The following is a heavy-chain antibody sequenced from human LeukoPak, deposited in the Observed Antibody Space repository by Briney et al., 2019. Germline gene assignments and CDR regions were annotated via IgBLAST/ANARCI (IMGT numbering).Heavy chain of an antibody. CDR1: GYSFSSYW. V-gene: IGHV5-51*01. Sequence: GESLKISCKGYGYSFSSYWIAWVRQAPGKGLEWMGVIYPRDSRTTYSPSFEGQVTISADKSITTAYLQWSSLMASDTAVYYCARHLSSITSSPNYWGPGTLVTVSS. D-gene: IGHD2-2*01. CDR2: IYPRDSRT. CDR3: ARHLSSITSSPNY. J-gene: IGHJ4*02.